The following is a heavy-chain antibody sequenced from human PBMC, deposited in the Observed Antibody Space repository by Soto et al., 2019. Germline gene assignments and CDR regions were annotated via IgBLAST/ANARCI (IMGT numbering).Heavy chain of an antibody. Sequence: QVQLVQSGAEVQKPGSSLRVSCEASGGTLSSYTFNWVRQAPGQGLEWMGRIIPVLNITSYAQNFKGRVTITADKSTSTVYMELSSLRSDDSAIYYCARGVWVTDGGMNYYYYYMDVWGKGSTVTVSS. CDR1: GGTLSSYT. CDR2: IIPVLNIT. V-gene: IGHV1-69*02. CDR3: ARGVWVTDGGMNYYYYYMDV. J-gene: IGHJ6*03. D-gene: IGHD2-21*02.